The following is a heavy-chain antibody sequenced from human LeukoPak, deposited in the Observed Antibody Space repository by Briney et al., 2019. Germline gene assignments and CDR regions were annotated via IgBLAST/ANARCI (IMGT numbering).Heavy chain of an antibody. V-gene: IGHV3-21*01. CDR2: ISSSSSYI. Sequence: GGSLRLSCAASGFTFSSYSMNWVRQAPGKGLEWVSSISSSSSYIYYADSVKGRFTISRDNAKNSLYLQLNSLRAEDTAVYYCAREDYSNYAPYFDYWGQGTLVTVSS. CDR1: GFTFSSYS. J-gene: IGHJ4*02. CDR3: AREDYSNYAPYFDY. D-gene: IGHD4-11*01.